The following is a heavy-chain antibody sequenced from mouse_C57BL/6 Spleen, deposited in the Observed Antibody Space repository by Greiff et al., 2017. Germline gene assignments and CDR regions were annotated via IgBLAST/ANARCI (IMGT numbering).Heavy chain of an antibody. D-gene: IGHD1-1*01. CDR1: GYTFTGYW. CDR2: ILPGSGST. CDR3: AREGHDYYGSSRYFDV. V-gene: IGHV1-9*01. Sequence: VQLQQSGAELMKPGASVKLSCKATGYTFTGYWIEWVKQRPGHGLEWIGEILPGSGSTNYNEKFKGKATFTADTSSNTAYMQLSSLTTEDSAIYYCAREGHDYYGSSRYFDVWGTGTTVTVSS. J-gene: IGHJ1*03.